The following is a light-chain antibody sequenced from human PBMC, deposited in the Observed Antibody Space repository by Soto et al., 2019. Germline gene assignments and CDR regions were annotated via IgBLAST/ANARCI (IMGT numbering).Light chain of an antibody. CDR3: QQFKDYLWT. J-gene: IGKJ1*01. V-gene: IGKV1-33*01. CDR2: DAS. CDR1: QDSSDY. Sequence: DIQMTQSPSSLSASVGDRVTITCQASQDSSDYLSWYQQKPGKAPKLLIYDASNLATGVPSRFSGSGSGTHFTFTINSLQPEDLATYFCQQFKDYLWTFGQGTKV.